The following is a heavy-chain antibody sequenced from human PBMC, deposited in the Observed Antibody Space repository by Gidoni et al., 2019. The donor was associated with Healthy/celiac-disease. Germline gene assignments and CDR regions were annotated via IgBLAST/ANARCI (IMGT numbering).Heavy chain of an antibody. CDR3: ARARNYYDSSGYFDY. D-gene: IGHD3-22*01. CDR2: IILIFGTA. V-gene: IGHV1-69*01. CDR1: VVTFSSYA. Sequence: QVQLVQSRPEVQKPGSSVKVSCKASVVTFSSYAISWVRQAPGQGLEWMGGIILIFGTANYAQKFQGRVTITADESTSTAYMELSSLRSEDTAVYYCARARNYYDSSGYFDYWGQGTLVTVSS. J-gene: IGHJ4*02.